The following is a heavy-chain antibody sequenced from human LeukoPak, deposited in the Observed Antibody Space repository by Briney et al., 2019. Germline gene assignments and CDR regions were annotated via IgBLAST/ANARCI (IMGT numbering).Heavy chain of an antibody. D-gene: IGHD4-17*01. CDR2: ISSSSKTI. V-gene: IGHV3-48*01. CDR1: GFTFSSYS. CDR3: ARDGALTVFDY. Sequence: GGSLRLSCAASGFTFSSYSMNWVRQAPGKGLEWVSYISSSSKTIYYADSVKGRFTISRDNAKNSLYLQMNSLRAEDTAVYYCARDGALTVFDYWGQGTLVTVSS. J-gene: IGHJ4*02.